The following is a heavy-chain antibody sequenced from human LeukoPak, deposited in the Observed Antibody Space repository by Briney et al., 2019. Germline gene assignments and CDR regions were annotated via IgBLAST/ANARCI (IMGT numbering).Heavy chain of an antibody. V-gene: IGHV4-61*02. CDR3: ARVYYDSSGDSAFDI. CDR1: GGSISSGSYY. J-gene: IGHJ3*02. D-gene: IGHD3-22*01. Sequence: SQTLSLTCTVSGGSISSGSYYWSWIRQPAGKGLEWIGRIYTSGSTNYNPSLKSRVTISVDTSKNQFSLKLSSVTAADTAVYYCARVYYDSSGDSAFDIWGQGTMVTVS. CDR2: IYTSGST.